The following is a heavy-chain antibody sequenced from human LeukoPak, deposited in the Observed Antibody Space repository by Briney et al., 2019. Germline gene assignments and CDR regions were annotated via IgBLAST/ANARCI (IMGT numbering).Heavy chain of an antibody. CDR2: IKHDGSEK. CDR3: ARDMGRRGLSDY. Sequence: SGGSLRLSCAASGFTSSIYGMSWVRQAPGKGLEWVANIKHDGSEKYYVDSVKGRFTISRDNAKNSLYLQMNSLRAEDTAVYYCARDMGRRGLSDYWGQGTLVTVSS. D-gene: IGHD2/OR15-2a*01. J-gene: IGHJ4*02. CDR1: GFTSSIYG. V-gene: IGHV3-7*05.